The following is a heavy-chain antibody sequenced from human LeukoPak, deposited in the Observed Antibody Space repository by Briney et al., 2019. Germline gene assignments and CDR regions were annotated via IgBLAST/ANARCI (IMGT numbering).Heavy chain of an antibody. CDR1: GFTFSSYA. Sequence: GGSLRLSCAASGFTFSSYAMHWVRQAPGKGLEWVAVISYDGSNKYYADSVKGRFTISRDNSKNTLYLQMNSLRAEDTAVYYCARDGDYDILTGYGPDYWGQGTLVTVSS. D-gene: IGHD3-9*01. J-gene: IGHJ4*02. V-gene: IGHV3-30-3*01. CDR2: ISYDGSNK. CDR3: ARDGDYDILTGYGPDY.